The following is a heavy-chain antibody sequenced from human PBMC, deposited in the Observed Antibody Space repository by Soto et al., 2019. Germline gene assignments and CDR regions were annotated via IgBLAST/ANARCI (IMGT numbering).Heavy chain of an antibody. Sequence: EVQLLESGGGLVQPGGSLRLSCAASGFTFSSYAMSWVRQAPGKGLEWVSAISGSGGSTYYADSVKGRFTISRDNSKNTLYLQMNSLRAEDTAMYYCARYCTSNRCIHYPYYSGMDVWGQGTTVTVSS. CDR3: ARYCTSNRCIHYPYYSGMDV. CDR1: GFTFSSYA. J-gene: IGHJ6*02. V-gene: IGHV3-23*01. D-gene: IGHD2-2*01. CDR2: ISGSGGST.